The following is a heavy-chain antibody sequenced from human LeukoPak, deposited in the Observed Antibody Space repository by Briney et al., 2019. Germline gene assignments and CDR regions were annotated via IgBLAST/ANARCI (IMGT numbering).Heavy chain of an antibody. D-gene: IGHD3-22*01. J-gene: IGHJ4*02. CDR1: GFTFSSYS. V-gene: IGHV3-21*01. CDR3: ARDDRRTYYYDSSGQGADY. CDR2: ISSSSSYI. Sequence: GGSLRLSCAASGFTFSSYSMNWVRQAPGKGLEWVSSISSSSSYIYYADSVKGRFTISRDNAKNSLYLQMNSLRAEDTAVYYCARDDRRTYYYDSSGQGADYWGQGTLVTVSS.